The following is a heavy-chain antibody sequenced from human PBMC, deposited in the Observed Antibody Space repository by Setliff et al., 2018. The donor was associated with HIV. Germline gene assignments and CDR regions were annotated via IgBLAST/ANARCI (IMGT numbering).Heavy chain of an antibody. V-gene: IGHV3-48*01. D-gene: IGHD1-20*01. Sequence: GGSLRLSCAASGFTFSTYTMNWVRQAPGKGLEWVSYISSDSSTIYYADSVKGRFTISRDNAENSLYLQMNSLRAEDTAVYYCARYKWNNWIFGWFDPWGQGTLVTVSS. CDR1: GFTFSTYT. CDR2: ISSDSSTI. CDR3: ARYKWNNWIFGWFDP. J-gene: IGHJ5*02.